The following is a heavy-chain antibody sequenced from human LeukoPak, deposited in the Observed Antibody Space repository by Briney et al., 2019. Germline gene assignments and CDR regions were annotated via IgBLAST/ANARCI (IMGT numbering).Heavy chain of an antibody. CDR1: GYTFTSYD. D-gene: IGHD5-12*01. V-gene: IGHV1-8*01. Sequence: ASVKVSCKASGYTFTSYDINWVRQATGQGLEWMGWMNPSSGNTGYAQKFQGRVTMTRNTSISTAYMELSSLRSEDTAVYYCARMGIYSGYEGYYYYGMDVWGQGTTVTVSS. CDR2: MNPSSGNT. J-gene: IGHJ6*02. CDR3: ARMGIYSGYEGYYYYGMDV.